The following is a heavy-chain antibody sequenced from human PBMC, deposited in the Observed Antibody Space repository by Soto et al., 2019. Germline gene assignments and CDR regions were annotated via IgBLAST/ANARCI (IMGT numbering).Heavy chain of an antibody. CDR3: ARCYCTVGSCYTCWHFNL. J-gene: IGHJ2*01. CDR1: GYTFADYG. V-gene: IGHV1-18*01. CDR2: IGPYNGNT. Sequence: QAQLVQSGAEVKKPGASVKVSCQAGGYTFADYGISWVRQAPGQGLEWVGWIGPYNGNTNYAQNLQDRVTMTTDTPNNTAYMELRRLRSDDTALYYCARCYCTVGSCYTCWHFNLWGRGTLLTVSS. D-gene: IGHD2-15*01.